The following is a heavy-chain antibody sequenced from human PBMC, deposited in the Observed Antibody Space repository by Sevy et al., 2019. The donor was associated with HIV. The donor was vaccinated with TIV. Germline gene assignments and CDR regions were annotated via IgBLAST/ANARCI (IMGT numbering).Heavy chain of an antibody. V-gene: IGHV4-30-4*01. CDR1: DGSINSGDYY. CDR3: ARDPGFGSLDF. CDR2: IYYSAST. D-gene: IGHD1-26*01. J-gene: IGHJ4*02. Sequence: SETLSLTCTVSDGSINSGDYYWSWIRQPPGKGLEWIGYIYYSASTYYNPSLKSRVTMSVDTSKSHFSLRLSSVTAADTAVYYCARDPGFGSLDFWGQGTLVTVSS.